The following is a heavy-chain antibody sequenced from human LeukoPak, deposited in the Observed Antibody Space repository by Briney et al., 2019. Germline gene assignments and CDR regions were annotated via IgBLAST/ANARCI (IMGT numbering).Heavy chain of an antibody. CDR3: ARKRGITSGYNWFDP. Sequence: SETLSLTCTVSGGSISSYYWSWIRQPPGKGLGWIGYIYYSGSTNYNPSHKSRVTISVDTSKNQFSLKLSSVTAADTAVYYCARKRGITSGYNWFDPWGQGTLVTVSS. D-gene: IGHD3-3*01. CDR1: GGSISSYY. CDR2: IYYSGST. V-gene: IGHV4-59*08. J-gene: IGHJ5*02.